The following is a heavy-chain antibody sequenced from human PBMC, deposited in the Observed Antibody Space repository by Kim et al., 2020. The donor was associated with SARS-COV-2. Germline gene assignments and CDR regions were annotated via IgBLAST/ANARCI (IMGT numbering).Heavy chain of an antibody. CDR3: ARATWYFAMDV. V-gene: IGHV3-11*01. CDR2: ISSSDNII. CDR1: GFTFSDYY. Sequence: GSLRLSCAASGFTFSDYYMNWIRQAPGKGLEWVSYISSSDNIIYYADSVKGRFTVSRDNAKSSLYLQMNTLRAEDTAVYYCARATWYFAMDVWGQGTTVTVSS. D-gene: IGHD2-15*01. J-gene: IGHJ6*02.